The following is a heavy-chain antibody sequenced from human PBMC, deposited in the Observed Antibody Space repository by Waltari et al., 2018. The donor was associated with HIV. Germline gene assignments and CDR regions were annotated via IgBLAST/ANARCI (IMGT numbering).Heavy chain of an antibody. D-gene: IGHD6-19*01. J-gene: IGHJ4*02. CDR3: ARRHSSVGILDS. CDR1: GFTFSNSW. Sequence: EVQLVESGGGLVQPGGSLRLSCAASGFTFSNSWMHWVRQAPGKGLVVVSRIYTEGGTASYADSVKGRFTISRDNAKNTLYLQMNSLRAEDTAVYYCARRHSSVGILDSWGQGTLVTVSS. CDR2: IYTEGGTA. V-gene: IGHV3-74*01.